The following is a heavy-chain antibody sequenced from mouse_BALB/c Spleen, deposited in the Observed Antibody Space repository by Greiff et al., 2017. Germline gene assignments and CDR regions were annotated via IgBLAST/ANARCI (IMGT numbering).Heavy chain of an antibody. D-gene: IGHD2-10*02. V-gene: IGHV2-6-7*01. Sequence: VQLQQSGPGLVAPSQSLSITCTVSGFSLTGYGVNWVRQPPGKGLEWLGMIWGDGSTDYNSALKSRLSISKDNSKSQVFLKMNSLQTDDTARYYCARDKKKYGNYGYFDVWGAGTTVTVSS. CDR3: ARDKKKYGNYGYFDV. CDR2: IWGDGST. J-gene: IGHJ1*01. CDR1: GFSLTGYG.